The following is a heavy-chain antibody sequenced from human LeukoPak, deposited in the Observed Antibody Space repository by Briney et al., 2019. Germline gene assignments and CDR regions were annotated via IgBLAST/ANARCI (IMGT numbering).Heavy chain of an antibody. D-gene: IGHD3-9*01. Sequence: PGGSLRLSCADSGFTFSNYAMRWVRPAPGKGLGWVSAISGSGGNTYYADSVKGGFIISRDNSKNTVFLQMNSLRAEDTAVYYCAKWGDYDVLTGYYVSDYWGQGTLVTVSS. CDR2: ISGSGGNT. CDR3: AKWGDYDVLTGYYVSDY. CDR1: GFTFSNYA. V-gene: IGHV3-23*01. J-gene: IGHJ4*02.